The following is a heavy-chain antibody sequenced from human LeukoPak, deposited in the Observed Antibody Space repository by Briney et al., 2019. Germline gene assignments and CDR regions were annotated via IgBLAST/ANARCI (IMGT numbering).Heavy chain of an antibody. CDR1: GFTFGDYG. Sequence: GGSLRLSCAVSGFTFGDYGMSWVRQAPGKGLEWVSGINWNGGDPDYAASVKGRFTISRDNSNNMVYLQMNSLTVEDAATYYCAKRTMAAFDSWGQGTLLIVSS. CDR3: AKRTMAAFDS. D-gene: IGHD5-24*01. V-gene: IGHV3-20*04. CDR2: INWNGGDP. J-gene: IGHJ4*02.